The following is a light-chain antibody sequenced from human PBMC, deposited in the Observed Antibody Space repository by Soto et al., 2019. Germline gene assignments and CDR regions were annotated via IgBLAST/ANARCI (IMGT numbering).Light chain of an antibody. CDR1: QSVSSSY. CDR2: GAS. J-gene: IGKJ2*01. CDR3: QRYGSSPMYT. V-gene: IGKV3-20*01. Sequence: EIVLTQSPGTLSLSPGERATLSCRASQSVSSSYLAWYQQKPGQAPRLLIYGASSRATGIPDRFSGSGSGADFTLTISRQEPEDFAVYYCQRYGSSPMYTFGQGTKLEIK.